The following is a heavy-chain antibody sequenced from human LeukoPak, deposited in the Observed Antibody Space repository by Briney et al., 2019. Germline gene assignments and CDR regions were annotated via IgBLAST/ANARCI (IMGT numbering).Heavy chain of an antibody. V-gene: IGHV4-61*02. J-gene: IGHJ4*02. CDR3: ASNYDILTGSSD. Sequence: SETLSLTCTVSGGSISSGSYYWSWIRQPAGKGLEWIGRIYTSGSTNYNPSLKSRVTISVDTSKNQFSLKLSSVTAADTAVYYCASNYDILTGSSDWGQGTLVTVSS. D-gene: IGHD3-9*01. CDR1: GGSISSGSYY. CDR2: IYTSGST.